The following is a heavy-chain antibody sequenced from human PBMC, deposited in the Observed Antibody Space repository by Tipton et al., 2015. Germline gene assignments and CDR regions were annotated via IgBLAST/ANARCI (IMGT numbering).Heavy chain of an antibody. J-gene: IGHJ4*02. V-gene: IGHV3-30*03. Sequence: SLRLSCAASRFNFSSYGMHWVRQAPGKGLQWVALISYDGNDKFYADSVKGRFTISRDNSNNTLYLQMNSLRPEDTAVYYCARQYNYDGIDYWGQGTLVTVSS. CDR2: ISYDGNDK. CDR1: RFNFSSYG. D-gene: IGHD1-1*01. CDR3: ARQYNYDGIDY.